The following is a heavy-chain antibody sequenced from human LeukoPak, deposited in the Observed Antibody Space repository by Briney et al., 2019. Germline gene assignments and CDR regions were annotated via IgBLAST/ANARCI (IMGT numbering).Heavy chain of an antibody. CDR3: ARSYYYDSSGLFGKYNWFDP. D-gene: IGHD3-22*01. Sequence: ASVKVSCKASGYTFTSYGISWVRQAPGQGLEWMGWISAYNGNTNYAQKLQGRVTMTIDTSTSTAYMELSSLRSEDTAVYYCARSYYYDSSGLFGKYNWFDPWGQGTLVTVSS. CDR2: ISAYNGNT. V-gene: IGHV1-18*01. J-gene: IGHJ5*02. CDR1: GYTFTSYG.